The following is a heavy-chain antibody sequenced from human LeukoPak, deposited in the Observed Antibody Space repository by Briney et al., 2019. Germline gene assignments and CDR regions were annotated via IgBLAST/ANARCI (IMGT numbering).Heavy chain of an antibody. V-gene: IGHV4-31*03. CDR1: GDSISSGGNY. CDR3: ARVQGSAFDY. CDR2: IYHSEAT. Sequence: PSETLSLTCTVSGDSISSGGNYWSWVRQHSGTGLEWIGHIYHSEATYYNPSLKSRLSISADTSKNQFSLKLRSVTAADTAVYYCARVQGSAFDYWGQGTPVTVTS. J-gene: IGHJ4*02.